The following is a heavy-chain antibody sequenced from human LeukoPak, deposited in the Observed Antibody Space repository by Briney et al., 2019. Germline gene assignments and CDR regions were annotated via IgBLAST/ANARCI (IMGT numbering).Heavy chain of an antibody. V-gene: IGHV3-7*01. Sequence: PGGSLRLSCAASGFTFSSYWMSWVRQAPGKGLEWVANIKQDGSEKYYVDSVKGRFTITRDNSKNTLFLQMTSLRVEYTAVYYCAKDREKPSQFDYWGQGTLVTVSS. CDR3: AKDREKPSQFDY. CDR2: IKQDGSEK. CDR1: GFTFSSYW. J-gene: IGHJ4*02. D-gene: IGHD1-26*01.